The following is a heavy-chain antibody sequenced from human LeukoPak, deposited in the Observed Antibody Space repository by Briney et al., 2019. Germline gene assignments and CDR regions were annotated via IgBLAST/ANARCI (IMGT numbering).Heavy chain of an antibody. D-gene: IGHD6-19*01. CDR3: ARSNSDSSGWYEAPDY. CDR2: TYYRSKWYN. V-gene: IGHV6-1*01. J-gene: IGHJ4*02. Sequence: SQTLPLTCAISGDSVSSNSAAWNWIRQSPSRGLEWLGRTYYRSKWYNDYAVSVKSRITINPDTSKNQFSLQLNSVTPEDTAVYYCARSNSDSSGWYEAPDYWGQGTLVTVSS. CDR1: GDSVSSNSAA.